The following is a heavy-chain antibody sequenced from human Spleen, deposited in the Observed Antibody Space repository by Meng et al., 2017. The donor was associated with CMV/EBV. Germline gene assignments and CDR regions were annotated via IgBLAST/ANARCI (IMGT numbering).Heavy chain of an antibody. CDR1: GYTFTNYD. D-gene: IGHD3-3*01. J-gene: IGHJ4*02. CDR3: ARGRSHDFWSGYPDYDY. CDR2: MNPNSGNT. Sequence: ASVKVSCKASGYTFTNYDINWVRQATGQGLEWLGWMNPNSGNTGYAQKFQGRVTITKNTSISTAYMELSSLRSEDTAVYYCARGRSHDFWSGYPDYDYWGQGSLVNVSS. V-gene: IGHV1-8*03.